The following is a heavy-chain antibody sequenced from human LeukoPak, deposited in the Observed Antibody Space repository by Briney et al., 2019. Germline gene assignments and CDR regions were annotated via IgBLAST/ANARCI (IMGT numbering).Heavy chain of an antibody. D-gene: IGHD3-22*01. CDR3: ARAIDTSGYYVVEEAYFDY. CDR2: SSGSGGST. V-gene: IGHV3-23*01. CDR1: GFTFSSYA. J-gene: IGHJ4*02. Sequence: PGGSLRLSCAASGFTFSSYAMSWVRQAPGKGLEWVSASSGSGGSTYYADSVKGRFTISRDNSKNTLYLQMNSLRAEDTAVYYCARAIDTSGYYVVEEAYFDYWGQGTLVTVSS.